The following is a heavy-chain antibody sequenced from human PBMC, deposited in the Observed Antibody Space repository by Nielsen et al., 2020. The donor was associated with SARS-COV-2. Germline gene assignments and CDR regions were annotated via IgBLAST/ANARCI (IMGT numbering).Heavy chain of an antibody. Sequence: GESLKISCVASGFTFRNAWMTWVRQAPGKGLEWVGRIKAKTDGETTVYAAPVQGRFTISRDDSEMTLYLQMNSLRAEDTAVYHCAKDVWSGAHQIGPDYWGQGTLVTVSS. J-gene: IGHJ4*02. V-gene: IGHV3-15*01. CDR3: AKDVWSGAHQIGPDY. CDR2: IKAKTDGETT. CDR1: GFTFRNAW. D-gene: IGHD3-3*01.